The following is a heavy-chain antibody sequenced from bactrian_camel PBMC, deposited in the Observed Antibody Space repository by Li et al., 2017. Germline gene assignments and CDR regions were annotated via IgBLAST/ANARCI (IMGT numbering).Heavy chain of an antibody. CDR3: AAGPSAGYPPAHNF. CDR1: GFLFELNA. V-gene: IGHV3S53*01. D-gene: IGHD2*01. CDR2: ITTDGRT. Sequence: VQLVESGGGSVQAGETLRLSCEASGFLFELNAMSWVRQAPGSECDLVSSITTDGRTYYSDSVKGRFTVSRDNAKNTLYLQMTSLKPEDTAMYYCAAGPSAGYPPAHNFRGQGTQVTVS. J-gene: IGHJ4*01.